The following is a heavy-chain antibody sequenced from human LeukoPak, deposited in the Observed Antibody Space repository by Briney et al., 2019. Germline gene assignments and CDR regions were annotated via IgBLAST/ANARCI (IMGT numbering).Heavy chain of an antibody. V-gene: IGHV3-11*06. J-gene: IGHJ4*02. CDR2: ISSSSSYT. D-gene: IGHD4-17*01. Sequence: GGSLRLSCAASGFTFSGYYMSWIRQAPGKGLEWVSYISSSSSYTNYADSVKGRFTISRDNAKNSLCLQMNSLRAEDTAVYYCARGDYGDYFDYWGQGTLVTVSS. CDR1: GFTFSGYY. CDR3: ARGDYGDYFDY.